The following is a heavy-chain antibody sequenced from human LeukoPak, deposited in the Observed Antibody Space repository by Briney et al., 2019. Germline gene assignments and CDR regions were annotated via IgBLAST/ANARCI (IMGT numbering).Heavy chain of an antibody. V-gene: IGHV3-30*18. CDR3: AKGGNDFYYYGLDF. CDR1: GFTFRSYG. Sequence: PGTSLRLSCAASGFTFRSYGMHWVRQAPGRGLEWVAVISYDGSNEYYVDPVKGRFNISRDNSKNTLYLQMHSLRVEDTARYYCAKGGNDFYYYGLDFWGQGTTVTVSS. D-gene: IGHD1-1*01. J-gene: IGHJ6*02. CDR2: ISYDGSNE.